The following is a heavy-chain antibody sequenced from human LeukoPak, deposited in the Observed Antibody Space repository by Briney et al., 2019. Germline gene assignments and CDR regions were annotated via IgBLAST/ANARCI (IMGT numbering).Heavy chain of an antibody. J-gene: IGHJ4*02. V-gene: IGHV3-15*05. CDR2: IKSKGDGETT. D-gene: IGHD3-10*01. CDR3: ATDLGATMIRGVIVS. Sequence: GGSLRLSCAASGFTFTNAWMTWVRQAPGKGLEWFGRIKSKGDGETTDYASFVKGRFSMSRDDARATMFLQMYSLEAEDTAVYYCATDLGATMIRGVIVSWGQGALVTVSS. CDR1: GFTFTNAW.